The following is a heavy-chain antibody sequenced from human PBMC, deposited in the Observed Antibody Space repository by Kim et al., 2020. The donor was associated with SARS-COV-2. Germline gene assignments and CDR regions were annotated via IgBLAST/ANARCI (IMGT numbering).Heavy chain of an antibody. CDR1: GFTFSGFA. J-gene: IGHJ4*02. Sequence: GGSLRLSCEASGFTFSGFAMSWVRQTPGEGLKWVSAIGDSGDNTYYAGSVRGRFTISRDNSRNTVYLQMNSLRAEDTGVYYCAKERILRGLHLDYWGQGTLVAVSS. V-gene: IGHV3-23*01. D-gene: IGHD3-10*01. CDR3: AKERILRGLHLDY. CDR2: IGDSGDNT.